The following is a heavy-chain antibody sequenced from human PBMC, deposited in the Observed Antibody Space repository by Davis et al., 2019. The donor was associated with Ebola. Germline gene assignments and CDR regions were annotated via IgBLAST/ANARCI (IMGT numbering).Heavy chain of an antibody. CDR1: GFTFSSYA. Sequence: GGSLRLSCAASGFTFSSYAMSWVRQAPGKGLEWVSAISGSGGSTYYADSVKGRFTISRDNSKNTLYLQMNSLRAEDTAVYYCASEQQLVWGGVFYYYYGMDVWGQGTTVTVSS. J-gene: IGHJ6*02. V-gene: IGHV3-23*01. CDR2: ISGSGGST. D-gene: IGHD6-13*01. CDR3: ASEQQLVWGGVFYYYYGMDV.